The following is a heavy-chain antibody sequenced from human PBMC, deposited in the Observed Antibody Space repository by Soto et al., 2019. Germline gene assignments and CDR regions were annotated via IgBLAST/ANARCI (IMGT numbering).Heavy chain of an antibody. V-gene: IGHV3-21*01. Sequence: GGSLRLSCAASGFTFSSYSMNWVRQAPGKGLEWVSSISSSSSYIYYADSVKGRFTISRDNAKNSLYLQMNSLRAEDTAVYYCARDLLGVLRFLEWSGPRHRGGYYYYGMDVWGQGTTVTVSS. J-gene: IGHJ6*02. D-gene: IGHD3-3*01. CDR3: ARDLLGVLRFLEWSGPRHRGGYYYYGMDV. CDR2: ISSSSSYI. CDR1: GFTFSSYS.